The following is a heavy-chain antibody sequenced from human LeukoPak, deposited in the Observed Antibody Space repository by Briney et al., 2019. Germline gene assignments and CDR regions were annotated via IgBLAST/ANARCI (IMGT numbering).Heavy chain of an antibody. CDR2: ISGDGVNT. V-gene: IGHV3-43*02. CDR1: GFGFDDYG. D-gene: IGHD5-12*01. Sequence: PGGSLRLSCAASGFGFDDYGMHWVRQAPGKGLEWVSLISGDGVNTFYADSVKGRFTISRDNSKNSLYMQVNSLRTEDTALYYCAKERFRDSGYDSSFEYWGQGTLVTVSS. CDR3: AKERFRDSGYDSSFEY. J-gene: IGHJ4*02.